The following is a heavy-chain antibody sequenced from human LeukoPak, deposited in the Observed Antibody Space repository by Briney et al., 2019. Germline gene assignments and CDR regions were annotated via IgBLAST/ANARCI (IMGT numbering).Heavy chain of an antibody. D-gene: IGHD2-15*01. CDR2: IRGDNP. CDR1: GFTFSTYP. J-gene: IGHJ4*02. Sequence: TGGSLRLLCAASGFTFSTYPMSCVPQTTAKGLEWVAAIRGDNPDTTPVRGRFSIPRDNSKNTLHLQMKGLKAEDAAIYYFSRGSVGHCSGVVCYHFDSWGQGTLVTVSS. CDR3: SRGSVGHCSGVVCYHFDS. V-gene: IGHV3-23*01.